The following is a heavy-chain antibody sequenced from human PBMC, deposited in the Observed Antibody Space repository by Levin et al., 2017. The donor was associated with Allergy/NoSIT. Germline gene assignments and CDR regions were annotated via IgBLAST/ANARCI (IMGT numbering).Heavy chain of an antibody. Sequence: GSLRLSCAASGFTFSSYVMIWVRQAPGKGLEWVSAISGGGGSTYYADSVKGRFTISRDNSQNTLYLQINSLRAEDTAVYYCARPIAASRYYFDCWGQGTLVTVSS. J-gene: IGHJ4*02. CDR1: GFTFSSYV. V-gene: IGHV3-23*01. CDR3: ARPIAASRYYFDC. CDR2: ISGGGGST.